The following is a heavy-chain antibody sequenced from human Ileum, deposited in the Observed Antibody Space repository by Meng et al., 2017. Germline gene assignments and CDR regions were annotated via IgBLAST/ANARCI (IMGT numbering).Heavy chain of an antibody. CDR3: VRGPARETHDFYY. Sequence: LKRSDPLSLRVAVFGGYFNDDHWSWVRQSPGKGLEWIGQIHHIGRPNYKSSLERRVTISVDTSKSQFSLKLTSVTAADTAMYYCVRGPARETHDFYYWGQGALVTVSS. CDR2: IHHIGRP. V-gene: IGHV4-34*01. CDR1: GGYFNDDH. J-gene: IGHJ4*02. D-gene: IGHD1-26*01.